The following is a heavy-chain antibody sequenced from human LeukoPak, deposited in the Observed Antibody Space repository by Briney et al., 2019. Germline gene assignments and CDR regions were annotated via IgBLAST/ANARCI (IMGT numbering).Heavy chain of an antibody. Sequence: GASVKVSCKASGGTFSSYAISWVRQAPGQGLEWMGGIIPIFGTANYAQKFQGRVTITTDESTSTAYMELSSLRSEDTAVYYCARVEQGYCSGGSCYLSWFDPWGQGTLVTVSS. CDR2: IIPIFGTA. J-gene: IGHJ5*02. V-gene: IGHV1-69*05. CDR3: ARVEQGYCSGGSCYLSWFDP. D-gene: IGHD2-15*01. CDR1: GGTFSSYA.